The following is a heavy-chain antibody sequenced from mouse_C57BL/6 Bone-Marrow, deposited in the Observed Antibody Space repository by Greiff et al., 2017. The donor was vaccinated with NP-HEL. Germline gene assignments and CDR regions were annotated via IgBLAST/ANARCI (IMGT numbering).Heavy chain of an antibody. V-gene: IGHV10-1*01. J-gene: IGHJ1*03. CDR3: VRHKDYGSSHWYFDV. D-gene: IGHD1-1*01. Sequence: EVQVVESGGGLVQPKGSLKLSCAASGFSFNTYAMNWVRQAPGKGLEWVARIRSKSNNYATYYADSVKDRFTISRDDSESMLYLQMNNLKTEDTAMYYCVRHKDYGSSHWYFDVWGTGTTVTVSS. CDR1: GFSFNTYA. CDR2: IRSKSNNYAT.